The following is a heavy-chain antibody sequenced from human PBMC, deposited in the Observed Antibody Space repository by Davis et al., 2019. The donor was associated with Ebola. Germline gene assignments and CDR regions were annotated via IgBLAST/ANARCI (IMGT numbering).Heavy chain of an antibody. D-gene: IGHD2-15*01. CDR1: GGSISSYH. J-gene: IGHJ4*02. CDR2: IYYSGST. V-gene: IGHV4-59*12. Sequence: MPSETLSLTCTVSGGSISSYHWSWIRQPPGKGLEWIGYIYYSGSTYYNPSLKSRVTISVDRSKNQFSLKLSSVTAADTAVYYCARDFGYCSGGSCPLDYWGQGTLVTVSS. CDR3: ARDFGYCSGGSCPLDY.